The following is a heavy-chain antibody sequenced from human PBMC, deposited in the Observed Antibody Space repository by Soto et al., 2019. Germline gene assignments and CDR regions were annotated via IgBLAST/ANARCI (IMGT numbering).Heavy chain of an antibody. D-gene: IGHD3-22*01. J-gene: IGHJ5*01. CDR3: STRAYDTNGYYRFDP. Sequence: SETLSLTCTVSGGSVTNSSYYWGWIRQSPGKGLEWIGSVYYRGRSYSKSSLKSRVTISLDTSKNQFSLTLSAVTAADTAMYYCSTRAYDTNGYYRFDPWGQGTLVTVSS. CDR1: GGSVTNSSYY. CDR2: VYYRGRS. V-gene: IGHV4-39*07.